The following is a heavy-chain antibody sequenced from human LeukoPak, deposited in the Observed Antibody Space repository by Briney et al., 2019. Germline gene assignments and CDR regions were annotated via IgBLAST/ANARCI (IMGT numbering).Heavy chain of an antibody. J-gene: IGHJ6*02. CDR3: ARYGSGSYSFGMDV. CDR2: IYYSGST. V-gene: IGHV4-59*08. Sequence: SETLSLTCTVSGGSISSYYWSWIRQPPGKGLEWIGYIYYSGSTNYNPSLKSRVTVSVDTSKNQFSLKLSSVTAADTAVYYCARYGSGSYSFGMDVWGQGTTVTVSS. D-gene: IGHD3-10*01. CDR1: GGSISSYY.